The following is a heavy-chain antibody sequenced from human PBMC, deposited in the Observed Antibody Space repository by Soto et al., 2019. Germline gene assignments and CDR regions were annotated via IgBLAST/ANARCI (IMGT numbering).Heavy chain of an antibody. Sequence: QITLKESGPTLVKPTQTLTLTCTFSGFSLSTSGVGVGWIRQPPGKALEWLALIYWDDDKRYSPSLKSRLTITKDTSKNQVVLTMTNLDPVDTAIYYCEHRRVGYCISPSCYAAFDIWGQGTMVTVSS. J-gene: IGHJ3*02. V-gene: IGHV2-5*02. CDR3: EHRRVGYCISPSCYAAFDI. CDR1: GFSLSTSGVG. CDR2: IYWDDDK. D-gene: IGHD2-2*01.